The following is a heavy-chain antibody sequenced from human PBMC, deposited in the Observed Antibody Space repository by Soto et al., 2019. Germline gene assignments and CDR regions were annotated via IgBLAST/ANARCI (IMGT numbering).Heavy chain of an antibody. CDR1: GFTFSSYA. CDR3: ARERLRYNWNDFPYYYYGMDV. CDR2: ISYDGSNK. J-gene: IGHJ6*02. Sequence: QVQLVESGGGVVQPGRSLRLSCAASGFTFSSYAMHWVRQAPGKGLEWVAVISYDGSNKYYADSVKGRFTISRDNSKNSLNLQMNSLRSEETAVYYCARERLRYNWNDFPYYYYGMDVWCQGTTVTVSS. V-gene: IGHV3-30-3*01. D-gene: IGHD1-1*01.